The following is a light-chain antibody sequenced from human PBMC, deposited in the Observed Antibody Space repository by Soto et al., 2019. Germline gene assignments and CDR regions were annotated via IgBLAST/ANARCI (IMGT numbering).Light chain of an antibody. CDR3: QQCDTWPLT. CDR2: GAS. V-gene: IGKV3-15*01. J-gene: IGKJ4*01. Sequence: EIVMTQSPATLSVFPGERATLSCRASQSVSNNLAWYQQKPGQAPRLLIYGASTRVTGIPARFSGSGSGTEFTLTISSLQSEDFAVYYCQQCDTWPLTFGGGTKVDIK. CDR1: QSVSNN.